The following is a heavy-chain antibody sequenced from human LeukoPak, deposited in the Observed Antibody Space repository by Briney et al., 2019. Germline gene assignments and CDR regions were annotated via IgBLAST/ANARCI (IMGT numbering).Heavy chain of an antibody. CDR2: TRYRSTWNT. CDR1: GDSVSSKSVS. CDR3: VRDFNWAFDY. Sequence: PSQTLSLTCAISGDSVSSKSVSWSWIRQSPSRGLEFLGRTRYRSTWNTFYSLSVQGRITINADTSRNQVSLRLNSVTPEDTALYYCVRDFNWAFDYWGQGTLVTVSS. D-gene: IGHD7-27*01. V-gene: IGHV6-1*01. J-gene: IGHJ4*02.